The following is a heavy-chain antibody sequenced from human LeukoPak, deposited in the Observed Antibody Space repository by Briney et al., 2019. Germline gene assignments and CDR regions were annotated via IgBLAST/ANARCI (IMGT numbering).Heavy chain of an antibody. D-gene: IGHD5-18*01. V-gene: IGHV5-51*01. CDR2: IYPGDSDT. CDR1: GYSFTSYW. Sequence: GESLKISCKGSGYSFTSYWIGWVRQMPGKGLEWMGIIYPGDSDTRYSPSFQGQVTISADKSISTAYLQWSSLKASDTAMYYCARVWRDTAMVTDYYYYMDVWGKGTTVTISS. J-gene: IGHJ6*03. CDR3: ARVWRDTAMVTDYYYYMDV.